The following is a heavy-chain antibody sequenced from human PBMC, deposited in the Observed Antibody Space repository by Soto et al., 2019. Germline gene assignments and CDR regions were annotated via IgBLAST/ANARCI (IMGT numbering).Heavy chain of an antibody. Sequence: QVQLVQSGAEVKKPGASVKVSCKASGYTLTRFALHWVRQAPGQRLEWMGWISADSGNSQYSQKLQGRVTITRDTSASTAYMELSSLISEDTAVYYCARWLGGLDLWGQGTLVTVSP. V-gene: IGHV1-3*01. J-gene: IGHJ4*02. CDR2: ISADSGNS. CDR1: GYTLTRFA. CDR3: ARWLGGLDL. D-gene: IGHD6-19*01.